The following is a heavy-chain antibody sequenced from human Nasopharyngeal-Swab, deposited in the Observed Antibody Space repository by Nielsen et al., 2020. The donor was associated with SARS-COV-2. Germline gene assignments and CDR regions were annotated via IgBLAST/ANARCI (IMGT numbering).Heavy chain of an antibody. D-gene: IGHD3-9*01. V-gene: IGHV4-31*03. CDR3: ARVLRYFDWLFFDY. CDR1: GGSISSGGYY. Sequence: SETLSLTCTVSGGSISSGGYYWSWIRQHPGKGLEWIGYIYYSGSTYYNPSLKSRVTISVDTSKNQFPLKLSSVTAADTAVYYCARVLRYFDWLFFDYWGQGTLVTVSS. J-gene: IGHJ4*02. CDR2: IYYSGST.